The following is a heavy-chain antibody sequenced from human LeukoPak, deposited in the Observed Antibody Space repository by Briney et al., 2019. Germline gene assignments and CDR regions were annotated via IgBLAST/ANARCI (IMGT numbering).Heavy chain of an antibody. V-gene: IGHV3-30*18. D-gene: IGHD6-19*01. CDR1: GFTFSSYG. CDR2: ISYDGSNK. Sequence: GGSLRLSCAASGFTFSSYGMHWVRQAPGKGLEWVAVISYDGSNKYYADSVKGRFTISRDNSKNTLYLQMNSLRAEDTAVYYCAKGYSSGWYASYFDYWGQGTLVTVSS. CDR3: AKGYSSGWYASYFDY. J-gene: IGHJ4*02.